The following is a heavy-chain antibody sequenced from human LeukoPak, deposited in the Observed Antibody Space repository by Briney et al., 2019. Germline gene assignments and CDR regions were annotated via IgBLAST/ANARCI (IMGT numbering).Heavy chain of an antibody. Sequence: GASVKVSCKASGGTFSSYAISWVRQAPGQGLEWMGWINPNSGGTNYAQKFQGRVTMTRDTSISTAYMELSRLRSDDTAVYYCARGNDYGGNSLDYWGQGTLVTVSS. CDR3: ARGNDYGGNSLDY. D-gene: IGHD4-23*01. V-gene: IGHV1-2*02. CDR2: INPNSGGT. J-gene: IGHJ4*02. CDR1: GGTFSSYA.